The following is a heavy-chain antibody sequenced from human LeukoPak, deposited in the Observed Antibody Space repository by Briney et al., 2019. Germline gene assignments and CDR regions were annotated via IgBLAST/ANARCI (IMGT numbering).Heavy chain of an antibody. CDR3: ASAPRIYYDSSGYLRFDY. CDR1: GYTFTNYV. D-gene: IGHD3-22*01. J-gene: IGHJ4*02. Sequence: ASVKVSCKASGYTFTNYVMNWVRQAPGQGLEWMGWISAYNGNTNYAQKLQGRVTMTTDTSTSTAYMELRSLRSDDTAVYYCASAPRIYYDSSGYLRFDYWGQGTLVTVSS. V-gene: IGHV1-18*01. CDR2: ISAYNGNT.